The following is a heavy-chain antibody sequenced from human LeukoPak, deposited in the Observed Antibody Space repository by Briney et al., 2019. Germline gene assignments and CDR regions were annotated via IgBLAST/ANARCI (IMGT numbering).Heavy chain of an antibody. CDR1: GGSISSGGYW. Sequence: SETLSLTCTVAGGSISSGGYWWIWIRQDPVKGLEWIGYSYYSGSTYYNPSLKSRVTISVDTSKNQFSLKLSSVTAADTAVYYCARGAQKGDILTGYYDWGQGTLVTVSS. CDR3: ARGAQKGDILTGYYD. CDR2: SYYSGST. V-gene: IGHV4-31*03. J-gene: IGHJ4*02. D-gene: IGHD3-9*01.